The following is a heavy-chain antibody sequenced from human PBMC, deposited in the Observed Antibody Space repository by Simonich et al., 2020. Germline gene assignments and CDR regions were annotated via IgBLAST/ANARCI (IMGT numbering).Heavy chain of an antibody. V-gene: IGHV3-30*03. CDR2: ISYDGSNK. CDR3: ARANFDY. J-gene: IGHJ4*02. Sequence: VQLVESGGGLVKPGGSLRLSCAASGFTFGNAWMSWVRQAPGKGLEWVAVISYDGSNKYYADSVKGRFTISRDKSKNTLYLQMNSLRAEDTAVYYCARANFDYWGQGTLVTVSS. CDR1: GFTFGNAW.